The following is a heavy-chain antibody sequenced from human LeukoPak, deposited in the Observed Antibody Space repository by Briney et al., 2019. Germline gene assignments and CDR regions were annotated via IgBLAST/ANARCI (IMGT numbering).Heavy chain of an antibody. V-gene: IGHV1-2*02. J-gene: IGHJ4*02. CDR1: GYRFTTYY. CDR2: INPKSGNT. CDR3: ARAGYDYGDSFDY. D-gene: IGHD4-17*01. Sequence: ASVKVSCKASGYRFTTYYIHWVRQAPGQGLQWMGCINPKSGNTDFAQKFQGRVTMTSDTSTSTAYLEMRSLTSDDTAVYFCARAGYDYGDSFDYWGQGALVNVSS.